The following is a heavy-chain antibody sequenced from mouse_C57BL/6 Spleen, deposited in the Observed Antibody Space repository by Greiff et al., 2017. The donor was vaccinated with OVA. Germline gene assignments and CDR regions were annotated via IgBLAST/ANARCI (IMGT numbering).Heavy chain of an antibody. CDR1: GYTFTSYW. CDR3: ARVGSYYGSPYFDY. V-gene: IGHV1-50*01. CDR2: LDPSDSYT. Sequence: QVQLQQPGAELVKPGASVKLSCKASGYTFTSYWMQWVKQRPGQGLEWIGELDPSDSYTNYNQKFKGKATLTVDTSSSTAYMQLSSLTSEDSAVYDCARVGSYYGSPYFDYWGQGTTLTVSS. J-gene: IGHJ2*01. D-gene: IGHD1-1*01.